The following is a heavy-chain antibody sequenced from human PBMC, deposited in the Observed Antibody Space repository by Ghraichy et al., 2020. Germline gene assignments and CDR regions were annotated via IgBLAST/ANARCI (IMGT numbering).Heavy chain of an antibody. J-gene: IGHJ5*02. CDR2: ISYDGSNK. D-gene: IGHD6-13*01. V-gene: IGHV3-30*18. Sequence: GGSLRLSCAASGFTFSSYGMHWVRQAPGKGLEWVAVISYDGSNKYYADSVKGRFTISRDNSKNTLYLQMNSLRAEDTAVYYCAKDLGSSWYTGELWFDPWGQGTLVTVSS. CDR1: GFTFSSYG. CDR3: AKDLGSSWYTGELWFDP.